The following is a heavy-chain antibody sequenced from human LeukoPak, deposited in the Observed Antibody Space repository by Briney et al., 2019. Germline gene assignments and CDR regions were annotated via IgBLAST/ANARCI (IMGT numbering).Heavy chain of an antibody. CDR1: GGSISSSSYY. CDR2: IYYSGST. Sequence: SETLSLTCTVSGGSISSSSYYWGWIRHPPGKGLEWIGSIYYSGSTYYNPSLKSRVTISVDTSKNQFSLKLSSVTAADTAVYYCARRISTYSSSWYNYYYYMDVWGNGTTVTVSS. J-gene: IGHJ6*03. D-gene: IGHD6-13*01. V-gene: IGHV4-39*01. CDR3: ARRISTYSSSWYNYYYYMDV.